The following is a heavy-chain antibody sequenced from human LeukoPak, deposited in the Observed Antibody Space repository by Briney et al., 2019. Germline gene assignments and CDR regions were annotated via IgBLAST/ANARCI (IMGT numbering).Heavy chain of an antibody. D-gene: IGHD2-15*01. CDR3: ARESLGYCSGSTCYYFYMDF. J-gene: IGHJ6*03. CDR1: GLTFSSYS. Sequence: GGSLRLSCAASGLTFSSYSMNWVRQAPGKGLGWLSYISGISSTIYYAESVKGRFTTSRDNAKNSQYLQMNSLRAEDTAVYYCARESLGYCSGSTCYYFYMDFWGKGTTVTVSS. V-gene: IGHV3-48*04. CDR2: ISGISSTI.